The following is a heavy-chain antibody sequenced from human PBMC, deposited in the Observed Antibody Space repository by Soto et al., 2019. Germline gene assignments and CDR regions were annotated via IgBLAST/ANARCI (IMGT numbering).Heavy chain of an antibody. CDR3: AREAIAAADWYYYYYGMDV. Sequence: SETLSLTCTVSGGSISSYYWSWIRQPPGKGLEWIGYIYYSGSTNYNPSLKSRVTISVDTSKNQFPLKLSSVTAADTAVYYCAREAIAAADWYYYYYGMDVWGQGTTVTVSS. V-gene: IGHV4-59*01. CDR1: GGSISSYY. D-gene: IGHD6-13*01. CDR2: IYYSGST. J-gene: IGHJ6*02.